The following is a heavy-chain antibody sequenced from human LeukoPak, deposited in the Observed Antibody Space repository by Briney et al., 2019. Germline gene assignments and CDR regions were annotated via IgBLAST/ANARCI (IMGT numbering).Heavy chain of an antibody. Sequence: ASVKVSCKASGYTFTSYYMHWVPRAPGQGLEWMGIINPSGGSTSYAQKFQGRVTMTRDTSTSTVYMELSSLRSEDTAVYYCARNSLCSSTGCYSHFDYWGQGTLVTVSS. CDR1: GYTFTSYY. D-gene: IGHD2-2*01. J-gene: IGHJ4*02. V-gene: IGHV1-46*03. CDR3: ARNSLCSSTGCYSHFDY. CDR2: INPSGGST.